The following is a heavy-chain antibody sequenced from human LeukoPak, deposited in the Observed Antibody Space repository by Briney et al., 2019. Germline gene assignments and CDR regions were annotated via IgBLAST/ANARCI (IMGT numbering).Heavy chain of an antibody. Sequence: PSETLSLTCTVSGGSISSYYWSWLRQPPGKGLEWIGYIYYSGSTNYNPSLKSRVTISVDTSKNQFSLKLSSVTAADTAVYYCARGSFWTAQDYFDYWGQGTLVTVSS. CDR2: IYYSGST. V-gene: IGHV4-59*01. CDR3: ARGSFWTAQDYFDY. D-gene: IGHD3/OR15-3a*01. CDR1: GGSISSYY. J-gene: IGHJ4*02.